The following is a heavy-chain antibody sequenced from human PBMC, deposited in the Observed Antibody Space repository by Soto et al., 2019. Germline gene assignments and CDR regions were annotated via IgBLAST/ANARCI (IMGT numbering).Heavy chain of an antibody. CDR1: GFTFSSYA. D-gene: IGHD1-26*01. V-gene: IGHV3-30-3*01. Sequence: GGSLRLSCAASGFTFSSYAMHWGRQPPGKGLEWVAVISYDGSNKYYADSVKGRFTISRDNSKNTLYLQMNSLRAEDTAVYYCARDWGRRDLLPLYYFDYWGPGTLLTVSS. CDR3: ARDWGRRDLLPLYYFDY. J-gene: IGHJ4*02. CDR2: ISYDGSNK.